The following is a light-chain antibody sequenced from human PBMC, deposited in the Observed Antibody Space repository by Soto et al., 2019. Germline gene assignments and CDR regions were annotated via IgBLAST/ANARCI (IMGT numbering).Light chain of an antibody. V-gene: IGKV3-20*01. CDR1: QSVSSY. CDR2: GAS. CDR3: QSFGTSPSWT. J-gene: IGKJ1*01. Sequence: EIVLTQSPATLSLSPGQRATLSCRASQSVSSYLAWFQQKPGQAPRPLIYGASSRATGIPDRFSGGGSGTEFTLTINRLEPEDFAVYYCQSFGTSPSWTFGQGTKVDIK.